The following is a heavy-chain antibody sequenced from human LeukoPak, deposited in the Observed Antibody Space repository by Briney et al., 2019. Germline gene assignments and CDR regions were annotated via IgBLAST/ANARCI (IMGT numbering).Heavy chain of an antibody. V-gene: IGHV3-23*01. CDR2: ISGSGGST. Sequence: PGGSLRLSCAASGFTFSSYGMSWVRQAPGKGLEWVSAISGSGGSTYYADSVKGRFTISRDNSKNTLYLQMNSLRAEDTAVYYCAKVNRPSAVVTPFDYWGQGTLVTVSS. CDR3: AKVNRPSAVVTPFDY. J-gene: IGHJ4*02. D-gene: IGHD4-23*01. CDR1: GFTFSSYG.